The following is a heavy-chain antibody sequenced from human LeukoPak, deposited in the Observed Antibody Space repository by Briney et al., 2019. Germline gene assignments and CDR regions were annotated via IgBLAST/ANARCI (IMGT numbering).Heavy chain of an antibody. Sequence: GGSLRLSCAASGFTFSSYGMHWVRQAPGKGLEWVAVISYDGSNKYYADSVKGRFTISRDNSKNTLYLQMNSLRAEDTAVYYCASNAGMDVWGQGTTVAVSS. V-gene: IGHV3-30*03. CDR1: GFTFSSYG. CDR2: ISYDGSNK. CDR3: ASNAGMDV. J-gene: IGHJ6*02.